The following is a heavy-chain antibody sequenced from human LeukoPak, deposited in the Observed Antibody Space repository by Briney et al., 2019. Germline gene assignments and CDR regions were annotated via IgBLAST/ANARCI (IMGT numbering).Heavy chain of an antibody. D-gene: IGHD4-17*01. V-gene: IGHV3-23*01. J-gene: IGHJ3*02. CDR1: GFTFSNYA. CDR3: AKDRAVTRXXGVFDI. Sequence: GGSLRLSCAASGFTFSNYAMSWVRQAPGKGLEWVSAISGSGGSTYYADSVKGRFTISRDNSKNTLYLQINSLRAEDTAIYYCAKDRAVTRXXGVFDIWGQGTMVTVSS. CDR2: ISGSGGST.